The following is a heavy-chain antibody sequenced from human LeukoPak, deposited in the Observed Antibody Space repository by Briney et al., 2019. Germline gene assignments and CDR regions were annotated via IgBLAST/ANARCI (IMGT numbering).Heavy chain of an antibody. CDR1: GFNFNDAA. CDR3: AKTYFGSGSYYSGPNDS. D-gene: IGHD3-10*01. Sequence: PGGSLRLSCAASGFNFNDAAMSWVRQAPEKGLEWVSALSGSGSTTSYADSVKGRFAISRDNSKNTLYLQMNSLRAKDTAVYYCAKTYFGSGSYYSGPNDSWGQGTLVTVSS. V-gene: IGHV3-23*01. CDR2: LSGSGSTT. J-gene: IGHJ4*02.